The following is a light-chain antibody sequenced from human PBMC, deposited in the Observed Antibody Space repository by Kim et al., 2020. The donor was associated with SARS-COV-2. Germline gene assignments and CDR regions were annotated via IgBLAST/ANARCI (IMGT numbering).Light chain of an antibody. V-gene: IGKV3-11*01. CDR3: QQRSNWLT. CDR2: DAS. J-gene: IGKJ4*01. Sequence: SLSAGERATLSRRASQSVSSYVAWYQQKPGQAPRLLIYDASNRATGIPARFSGSGSGTDFTLTISSLEPEDFAVYYCQQRSNWLTFGGGTKVDIK. CDR1: QSVSSY.